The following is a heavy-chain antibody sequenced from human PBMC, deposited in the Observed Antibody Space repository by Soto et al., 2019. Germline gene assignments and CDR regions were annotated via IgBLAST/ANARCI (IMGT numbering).Heavy chain of an antibody. CDR2: ISGSGGST. Sequence: GGSLRLSCAASGFTFSSYAMSWVRQAPGKGLEWVSAISGSGGSTYYADSVKGRFTISRDNSKNTLYLQMNSLRAEDTAVYYCAKDSAPGGYYYYGMDVWGQGTTVTVSS. D-gene: IGHD1-26*01. CDR3: AKDSAPGGYYYYGMDV. V-gene: IGHV3-23*01. CDR1: GFTFSSYA. J-gene: IGHJ6*02.